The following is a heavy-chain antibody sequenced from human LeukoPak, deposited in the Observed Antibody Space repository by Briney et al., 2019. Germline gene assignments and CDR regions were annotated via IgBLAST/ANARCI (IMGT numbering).Heavy chain of an antibody. CDR1: GFASDDYG. CDR2: INWNGGST. D-gene: IGHD5-18*01. J-gene: IGHJ4*02. V-gene: IGHV3-20*04. CDR3: ARARWIQLWLSGFDY. Sequence: GGSLRLSCAASGFASDDYGMSWVRQAPGKGLEWVSGINWNGGSTGYADSVKGRFTISRDNAKNSLYLQMNSLRAEDTALYYCARARWIQLWLSGFDYWGQGTLVTVSS.